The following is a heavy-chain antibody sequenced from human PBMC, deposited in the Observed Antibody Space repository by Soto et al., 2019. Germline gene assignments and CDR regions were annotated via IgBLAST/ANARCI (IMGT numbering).Heavy chain of an antibody. J-gene: IGHJ5*02. CDR1: GASLISGCCY. Sequence: PSETISLTCTVSGASLISGCCYWTGLCQHPGKGLEWIGYIYSSGSTYYNPSLKSRLTISVDTSNNQFSLNLSSVTAADTAVYYCERERTVNNWFDPWGQGTLVTVSS. CDR2: IYSSGST. CDR3: ERERTVNNWFDP. V-gene: IGHV4-31*03. D-gene: IGHD4-17*01.